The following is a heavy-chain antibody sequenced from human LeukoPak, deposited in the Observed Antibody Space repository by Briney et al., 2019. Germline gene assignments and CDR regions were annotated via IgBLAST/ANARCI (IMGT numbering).Heavy chain of an antibody. Sequence: SETLSLTCAVYGGSFSGYYWNWIRKPPGKGLEWIGEINHSGSTNYNPSLKSRVIISVDTSKNQFSRKMSSVTAADMAVYYCARGARTRDYYDFEYWGQGTLVTVSS. CDR1: GGSFSGYY. D-gene: IGHD3-22*01. V-gene: IGHV4-34*01. CDR3: ARGARTRDYYDFEY. CDR2: INHSGST. J-gene: IGHJ4*02.